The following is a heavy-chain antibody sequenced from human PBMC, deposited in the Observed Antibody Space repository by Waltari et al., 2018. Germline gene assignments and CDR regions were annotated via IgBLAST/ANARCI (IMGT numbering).Heavy chain of an antibody. CDR1: GYSISRGYY. CDR3: ARHQIAVAVFFDY. Sequence: QVQLQESGPGLVKPSETLSLTCAVSGYSISRGYYWGWIRQPPGKGLEWIGSIYHSGSTYYNPSLKSRVTISVDTSKNQFSLKLSSVTAADTAVYYCARHQIAVAVFFDYWGQGTLVTVSS. CDR2: IYHSGST. D-gene: IGHD6-19*01. J-gene: IGHJ4*02. V-gene: IGHV4-38-2*01.